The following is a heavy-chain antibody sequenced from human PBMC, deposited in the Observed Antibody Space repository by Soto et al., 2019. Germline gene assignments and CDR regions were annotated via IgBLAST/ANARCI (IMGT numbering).Heavy chain of an antibody. CDR1: GGYFSGYY. CDR3: ARSHIVPRLFMYPYDY. V-gene: IGHV4-34*01. J-gene: IGHJ4*02. CDR2: VNHGGTS. Sequence: PSETLSLTCAVRGGYFSGYYWDWIRQKQGKGLEWIGEVNHGGTSNYNPSLKSRAIISVDTSKNQFSLKLTSVTAADTAVYYCARSHIVPRLFMYPYDYWGQGTLVTVSS. D-gene: IGHD5-12*01.